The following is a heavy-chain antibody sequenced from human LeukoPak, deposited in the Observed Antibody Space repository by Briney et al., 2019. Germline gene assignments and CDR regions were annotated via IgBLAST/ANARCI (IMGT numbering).Heavy chain of an antibody. CDR2: ISSSGGTI. Sequence: GGSLRLSCAASGFTFSNYWMNWVRQAPGKGLEWVSYISSSGGTIYYADSVKGRFTISRDNAKNSLYLQMNSLRAEDTAVYYCARVTFGGIIISYYYMDVWGKGTTVTISS. CDR3: ARVTFGGIIISYYYMDV. J-gene: IGHJ6*03. CDR1: GFTFSNYW. D-gene: IGHD3-16*02. V-gene: IGHV3-48*04.